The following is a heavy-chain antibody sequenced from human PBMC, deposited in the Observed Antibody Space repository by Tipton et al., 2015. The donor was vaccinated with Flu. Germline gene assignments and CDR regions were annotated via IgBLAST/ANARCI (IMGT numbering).Heavy chain of an antibody. CDR1: GFTFIRYA. CDR2: ISNSGRST. Sequence: GSLRLSCAASGFTFIRYAMSWVRQAPGKGLERVSSISNSGRSTYYADSVKGRFTISRDYSKVYLQMNSLRAEDTAIYYCAKVIPEIVAGLDSWGPGTLVTLSS. J-gene: IGHJ4*02. D-gene: IGHD5-12*01. CDR3: AKVIPEIVAGLDS. V-gene: IGHV3-23*01.